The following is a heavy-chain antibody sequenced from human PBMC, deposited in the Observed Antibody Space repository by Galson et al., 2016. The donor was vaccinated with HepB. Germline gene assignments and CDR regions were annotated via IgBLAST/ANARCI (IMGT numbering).Heavy chain of an antibody. CDR2: INHGGST. J-gene: IGHJ3*02. CDR1: GGSFSDHY. D-gene: IGHD6-19*01. Sequence: SETLSLTCAVYGGSFSDHYWNWIRQPPGKGLEWIGEINHGGSTNYNPSLKSRVTMTIDTSKNQFSLKLSSVTVADTAVYFCARGVAACIYAFDIWGQGTMVTVSS. V-gene: IGHV4-34*01. CDR3: ARGVAACIYAFDI.